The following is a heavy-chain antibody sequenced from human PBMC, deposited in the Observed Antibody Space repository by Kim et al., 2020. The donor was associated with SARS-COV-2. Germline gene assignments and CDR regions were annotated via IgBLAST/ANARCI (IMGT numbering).Heavy chain of an antibody. CDR1: GFTFSSYA. D-gene: IGHD6-13*01. V-gene: IGHV3-23*01. CDR3: AKLYSSSWYDYYYGMDV. J-gene: IGHJ6*02. Sequence: GGSLRLSCAASGFTFSSYAMSWVRQAPGKGLEWVSAISGSGGSTYYADSVKGRFTISRDNSKNTLYLQMNSLRAEDTAVYYCAKLYSSSWYDYYYGMDVWGQGTTVTVSS. CDR2: ISGSGGST.